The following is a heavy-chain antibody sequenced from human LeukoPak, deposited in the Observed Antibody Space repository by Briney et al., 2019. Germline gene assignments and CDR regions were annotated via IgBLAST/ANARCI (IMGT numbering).Heavy chain of an antibody. CDR3: AHRDENYGVPWGFDP. CDR2: IYWDDDK. V-gene: IGHV2-5*02. J-gene: IGHJ5*02. Sequence: SGPTLVKPTRTLTLTCTFSGFSLSTSGVGVGWIRQPPGKALEWIALIYWDDDKRYSPSLKSRLTITKDTSKNQVVLTMTNTDPVDTATYYCAHRDENYGVPWGFDPWGQGTLVTVSS. CDR1: GFSLSTSGVG. D-gene: IGHD4-17*01.